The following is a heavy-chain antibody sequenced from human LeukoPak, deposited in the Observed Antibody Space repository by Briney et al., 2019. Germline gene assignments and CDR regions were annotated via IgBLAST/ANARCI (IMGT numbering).Heavy chain of an antibody. CDR2: ISSSRSYT. Sequence: PGRTLRLFCSASGLTFSDYYMSWIRHAPGRGLEGVSYISSSRSYTDYADSVKGRFTIYRDNAKNSLYLQMNSLRAEDTAVYYCARDKAVWFGEYVGSYYFDYWGQGTLVTVSS. CDR3: ARDKAVWFGEYVGSYYFDY. J-gene: IGHJ4*02. CDR1: GLTFSDYY. V-gene: IGHV3-11*06. D-gene: IGHD3-10*01.